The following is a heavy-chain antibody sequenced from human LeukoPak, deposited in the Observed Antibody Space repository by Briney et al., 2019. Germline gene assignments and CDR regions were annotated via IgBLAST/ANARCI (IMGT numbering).Heavy chain of an antibody. Sequence: PGGSLRLSCAASGFILNDYGMHWVRQAPGKGLEWVADIWFDKNQHFADSVKGRFAISRDNSKNTVYLQINSLRAEDTAVHYCARDRHCVNGVCHSPPGMDVWGQGTTVTVSS. D-gene: IGHD2-8*01. J-gene: IGHJ6*02. CDR2: IWFDKNQ. V-gene: IGHV3-33*01. CDR3: ARDRHCVNGVCHSPPGMDV. CDR1: GFILNDYG.